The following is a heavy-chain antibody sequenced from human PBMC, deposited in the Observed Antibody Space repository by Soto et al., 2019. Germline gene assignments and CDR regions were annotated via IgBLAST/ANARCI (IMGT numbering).Heavy chain of an antibody. V-gene: IGHV3-23*01. D-gene: IGHD2-15*01. CDR1: GFTFSSHA. J-gene: IGHJ4*02. CDR2: FSGNGLTI. CDR3: AKSAAKYCSGGTCCSDY. Sequence: GGSLRLSCAASGFTFSSHAMSWVRQAPGKGLEWVSGFSGNGLTIYYADSVKGRFTISRDNSKNTLYLQMNSLRAEDTAVYYCAKSAAKYCSGGTCCSDYWGQGTLVTVSS.